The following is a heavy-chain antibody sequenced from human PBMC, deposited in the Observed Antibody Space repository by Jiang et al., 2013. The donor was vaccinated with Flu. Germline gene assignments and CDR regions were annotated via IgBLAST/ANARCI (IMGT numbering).Heavy chain of an antibody. Sequence: EVQLLESGGGLVQPGGSLRLSCAASGFTFSSYAMSWVRQAPGKGLEWVSAISGSGGSTYYADSVKGRFTISRDNSKNTLYLQMNSLRAEDTAVYYCAKDPNYYDSSGYYPFDYWGQGPWSPSPQ. CDR1: GFTFSSYA. J-gene: IGHJ4*02. D-gene: IGHD3-22*01. CDR2: ISGSGGST. CDR3: AKDPNYYDSSGYYPFDY. V-gene: IGHV3-23*01.